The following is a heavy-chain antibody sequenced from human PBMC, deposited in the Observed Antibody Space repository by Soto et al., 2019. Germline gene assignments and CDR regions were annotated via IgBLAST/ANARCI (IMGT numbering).Heavy chain of an antibody. J-gene: IGHJ4*02. CDR3: ATAAFADRLATFQGFFDY. D-gene: IGHD5-12*01. CDR2: ISWDDDK. V-gene: IGHV2-5*02. Sequence: QITLKESGPTLVKPTQTLTLTCTFSGFSLTTSGVGVGWIRQPPGKALEWLALISWDDDKRYRPSLKSRLTITRDTSKNQVVLTMTYMDPMDTATYYCATAAFADRLATFQGFFDYWGQGTLVTVSS. CDR1: GFSLTTSGVG.